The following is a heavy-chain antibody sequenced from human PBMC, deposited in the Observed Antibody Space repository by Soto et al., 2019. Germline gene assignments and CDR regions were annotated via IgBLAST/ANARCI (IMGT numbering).Heavy chain of an antibody. V-gene: IGHV3-23*01. CDR1: GFTFDSFA. J-gene: IGHJ4*02. CDR3: ARGAVMPYS. Sequence: EVQLLESGGGLEQPGGSLSLSCAASGFTFDSFAMTWVRQAPGKGLEWVSAISASGGSTFYADSVKGRFTISRDSSKNTLYLQMNSLRAEDTAVYYCARGAVMPYSWGQGTLVTVSS. CDR2: ISASGGST. D-gene: IGHD3-16*01.